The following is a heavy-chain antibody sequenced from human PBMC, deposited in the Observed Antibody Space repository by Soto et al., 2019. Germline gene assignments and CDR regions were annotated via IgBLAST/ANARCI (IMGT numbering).Heavy chain of an antibody. CDR3: ARGRYGDY. J-gene: IGHJ4*02. CDR1: GYAFTTYG. CDR2: ISAHNGNT. D-gene: IGHD1-1*01. Sequence: QVHLVQSGAEVKKPGASVKVSCQGSGYAFTTYGITWVRQAPGQGLEWMGWISAHNGNTNSAQKLQGRVTVTRDTSTSPAYMELRSLKYADTAVYYCARGRYGDYWGQGALVTVSS. V-gene: IGHV1-18*01.